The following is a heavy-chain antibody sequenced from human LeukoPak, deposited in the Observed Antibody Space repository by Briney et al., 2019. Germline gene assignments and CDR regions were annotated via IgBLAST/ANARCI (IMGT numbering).Heavy chain of an antibody. V-gene: IGHV3-23*01. D-gene: IGHD3-22*01. Sequence: PGGSLRLSCAASGFTFSSYGMSWVRQAPGKGLEWVSAISGSGGSTYYADSVKGRFTISRDNSKNTLYLQMNSLRAEDTAVYYCAKDRIRYYYDSSGHWGQGTLVTVSS. CDR2: ISGSGGST. CDR1: GFTFSSYG. CDR3: AKDRIRYYYDSSGH. J-gene: IGHJ4*02.